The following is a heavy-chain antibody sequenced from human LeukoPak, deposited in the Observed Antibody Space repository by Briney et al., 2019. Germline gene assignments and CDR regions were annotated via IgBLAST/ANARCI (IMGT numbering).Heavy chain of an antibody. CDR2: IYYSGST. CDR1: GGSISSYY. CDR3: ARDYYDSSGYPYPYYYYYGMDV. D-gene: IGHD3-22*01. V-gene: IGHV4-59*01. Sequence: SETLSLTCTVSGGSISSYYWSRIRQPPGKGLEWIGCIYYSGSTNYNPSLKSRVTISVDTSKNQFSLKLSSVTAADTAVYYCARDYYDSSGYPYPYYYYYGMDVWGQGTTVTVSS. J-gene: IGHJ6*02.